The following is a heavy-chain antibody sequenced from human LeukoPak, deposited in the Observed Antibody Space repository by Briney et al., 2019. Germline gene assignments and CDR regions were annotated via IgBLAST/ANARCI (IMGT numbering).Heavy chain of an antibody. V-gene: IGHV3-9*01. Sequence: GGSLRLSCAASGFTFSGYWMHWVRQPPGKGLEWVSGISWNSGNIGYADSVKGRFTISRDNAKNSLYLQMDILKPEDTAFYYCAKVDGYNSGWYDSWGQGTLVTVSS. J-gene: IGHJ5*01. CDR3: AKVDGYNSGWYDS. D-gene: IGHD6-19*01. CDR1: GFTFSGYW. CDR2: ISWNSGNI.